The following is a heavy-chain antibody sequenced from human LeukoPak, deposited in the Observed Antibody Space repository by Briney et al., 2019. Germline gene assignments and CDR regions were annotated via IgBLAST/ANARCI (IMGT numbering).Heavy chain of an antibody. D-gene: IGHD4-11*01. CDR1: GFTFSSSE. Sequence: GGSLRLSCAASGFTFSSSEMNWVRQAPGKGLEWVSYMASLGTKIYYADSVQGRLSMSRDNAKKSLYLQMNSLRAEDTAIYYCARERVTTGGDACDIWGHGTMVTVSS. CDR2: MASLGTKI. CDR3: ARERVTTGGDACDI. J-gene: IGHJ3*02. V-gene: IGHV3-48*03.